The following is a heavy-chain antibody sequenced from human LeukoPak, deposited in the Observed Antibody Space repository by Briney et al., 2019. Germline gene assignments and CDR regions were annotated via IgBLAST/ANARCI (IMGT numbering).Heavy chain of an antibody. D-gene: IGHD6-13*01. J-gene: IGHJ5*02. CDR3: ARVAAAAKKGDWFDP. Sequence: GGSLRLSCAASGFTFSDHYMDWVRQAPGKGLEWVGRTRNKANSYTTEYAASVKGRFTISRDDSKNSLYLQMNSLKTENTAVYYCARVAAAAKKGDWFDPWGQGTLVTVPS. V-gene: IGHV3-72*01. CDR2: TRNKANSYTT. CDR1: GFTFSDHY.